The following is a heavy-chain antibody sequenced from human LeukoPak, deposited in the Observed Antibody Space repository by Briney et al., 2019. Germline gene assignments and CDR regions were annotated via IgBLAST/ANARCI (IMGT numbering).Heavy chain of an antibody. Sequence: GASVKVSCKASGYTFTSYDINWVRQATGQGLEWMGWMNPNSGDTGYAQEFQGRVTMTRDISISTAYVELSSLTSEDTAVYFCSRRKPTSGAQYWFDPWGQGTLVTVSS. J-gene: IGHJ5*02. D-gene: IGHD3-10*01. CDR2: MNPNSGDT. V-gene: IGHV1-8*01. CDR1: GYTFTSYD. CDR3: SRRKPTSGAQYWFDP.